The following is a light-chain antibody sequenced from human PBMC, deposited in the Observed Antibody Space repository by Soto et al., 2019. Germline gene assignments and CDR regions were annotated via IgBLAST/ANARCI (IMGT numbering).Light chain of an antibody. CDR3: QQYGSSPPRVT. Sequence: EIVLTQSPGTLSLSPGERATLSCRASQSVSSSYLAWYQQKPGQAPRLLIYGASSRATGIPDRFSGSGSGTDFTLTISRLEPEDFAVYYCQQYGSSPPRVTFGQGTLMEIK. CDR2: GAS. J-gene: IGKJ5*01. CDR1: QSVSSSY. V-gene: IGKV3-20*01.